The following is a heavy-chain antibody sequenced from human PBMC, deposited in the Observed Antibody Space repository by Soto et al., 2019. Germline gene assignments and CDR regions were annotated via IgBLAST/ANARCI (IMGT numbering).Heavy chain of an antibody. D-gene: IGHD4-17*01. CDR3: AKRTVGWYFDL. Sequence: EVQLLESGGGLVQPGGSLRLSCAASGFTFSSYAMNWVRQAPGKGLEWVSVISGSGGSTYYADSVKGRFTISRDNSKNSLYRQMNRRRAEDTAVYYCAKRTVGWYFDLWGRGTLVTVSS. CDR2: ISGSGGST. J-gene: IGHJ2*01. V-gene: IGHV3-23*01. CDR1: GFTFSSYA.